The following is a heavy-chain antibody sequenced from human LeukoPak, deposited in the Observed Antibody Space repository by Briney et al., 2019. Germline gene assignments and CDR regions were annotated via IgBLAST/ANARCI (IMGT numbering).Heavy chain of an antibody. CDR2: ISAYNGNT. V-gene: IGHV1-18*01. CDR3: ARDFFGRDLVLGSYRWNAFDI. CDR1: GGTFSSYS. J-gene: IGHJ3*02. Sequence: ASVKVSCKASGGTFSSYSISWVRQAPGRGLEWMGWISAYNGNTNYAQKLQGRVTMTTDTSTSTAYMELRSLRSDDTAVYYCARDFFGRDLVLGSYRWNAFDIWGQGTMVTVSS. D-gene: IGHD3-16*02.